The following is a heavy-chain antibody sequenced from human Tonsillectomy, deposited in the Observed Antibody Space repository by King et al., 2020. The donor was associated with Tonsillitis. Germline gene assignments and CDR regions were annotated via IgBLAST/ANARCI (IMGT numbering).Heavy chain of an antibody. D-gene: IGHD6-13*01. V-gene: IGHV1-18*04. CDR2: ISTYNGDI. CDR1: GYTFTKYG. J-gene: IGHJ6*02. Sequence: VQLVESGAEVKKPGASVKVSCKASGYTFTKYGISWVRQAPGQGLEWMGWISTYNGDIKDSEKLQGRVTMTTDTSTSTAYMELRSLGSDDTAVYYCARDEDTSSWFGVYFGMDVWGQGTTVTVSS. CDR3: ARDEDTSSWFGVYFGMDV.